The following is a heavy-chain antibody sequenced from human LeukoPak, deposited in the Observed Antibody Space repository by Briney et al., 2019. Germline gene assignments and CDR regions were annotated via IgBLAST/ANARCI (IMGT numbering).Heavy chain of an antibody. CDR3: AKDGRNYRYFDS. J-gene: IGHJ4*02. CDR2: ISVSGAGT. CDR1: GFTFSNYW. D-gene: IGHD1-26*01. V-gene: IGHV3-23*01. Sequence: SGGSLRLSCVASGFTFSNYWMSWVRQAPGKGLEWVSGISVSGAGTYYADSVKGRFTISRDNSKNTLYLQMNSLRAEDAAVYYCAKDGRNYRYFDSWGQGTLVTVSS.